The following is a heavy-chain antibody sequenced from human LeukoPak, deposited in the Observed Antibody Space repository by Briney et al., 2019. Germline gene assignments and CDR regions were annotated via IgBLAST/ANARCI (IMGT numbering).Heavy chain of an antibody. V-gene: IGHV3-74*01. D-gene: IGHD3-22*01. CDR1: GFTFSSYW. Sequence: GGSLRPSCAASGFTFSSYWMHWVRQAPGKGLVWVSRINSDGSSTSYADSVKGRFTISRDNAKNTLYLQMNSLRAEDTAVYYCARDRSGSWYYYDSSGYYDYWGQGTLVTVSS. CDR2: INSDGSST. CDR3: ARDRSGSWYYYDSSGYYDY. J-gene: IGHJ4*02.